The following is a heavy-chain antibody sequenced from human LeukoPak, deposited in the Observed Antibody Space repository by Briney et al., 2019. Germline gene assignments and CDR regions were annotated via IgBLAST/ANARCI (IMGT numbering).Heavy chain of an antibody. CDR3: ARVGGTAMALTYFDY. D-gene: IGHD5-18*01. CDR2: ISYDGSNK. CDR1: GFTFSSYA. Sequence: GGSLRLSCAASGFTFSSYAMHWVRQAPGKGLEWVAVISYDGSNKYYADSVKGRFTISRDNSKNTLYLQMNSLGAEDTAVYYCARVGGTAMALTYFDYWGQGTLVTVSS. J-gene: IGHJ4*02. V-gene: IGHV3-30*04.